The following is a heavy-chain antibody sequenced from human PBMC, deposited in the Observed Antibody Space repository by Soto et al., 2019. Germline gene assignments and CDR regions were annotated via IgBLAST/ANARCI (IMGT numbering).Heavy chain of an antibody. CDR2: IFDSGST. J-gene: IGHJ2*01. V-gene: IGHV4-30-4*01. CDR3: AREIMPLTNDWYFDL. CDR1: GGSISGGVHS. D-gene: IGHD2-8*01. Sequence: QVQLQESGPGLVKPSETLSLTCTVSGGSISGGVHSWSWIRQPPGKGLEWIGHIFDSGSTYYNPSLKSRRTMSVDTSKNQFSLRLSSVTAADTAVYYCAREIMPLTNDWYFDLWGRGTLVTVSS.